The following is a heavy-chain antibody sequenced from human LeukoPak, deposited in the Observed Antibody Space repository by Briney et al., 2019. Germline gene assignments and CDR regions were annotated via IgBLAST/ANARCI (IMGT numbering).Heavy chain of an antibody. D-gene: IGHD3-3*01. CDR1: GGSISSYY. J-gene: IGHJ5*02. V-gene: IGHV4-59*01. Sequence: PSETLSLTCTVSGGSISSYYWSWIRQPPGKGLEWIGYIYYSGSTNYNPSLKSRVTISVDTSKNQFSLKLSSVTAADTAVYYCARGGYDFWGGLSTTNWFDPWGQGTLVTVSS. CDR2: IYYSGST. CDR3: ARGGYDFWGGLSTTNWFDP.